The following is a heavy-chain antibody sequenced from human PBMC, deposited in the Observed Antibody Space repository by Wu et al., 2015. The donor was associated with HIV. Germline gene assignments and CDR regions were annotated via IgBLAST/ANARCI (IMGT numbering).Heavy chain of an antibody. D-gene: IGHD3-9*01. CDR2: VDPEDGET. Sequence: EVQLVQSGAEVKKPGATVKISCKVSGYTFTDYYMHWVQQAPGKGLEWMGLVDPEDGETIYAEKFQGRVTITADTSTDTAYMELKTLRYDDTAVYFCARGDRFYDILTGYSKNWFDPWGQGTLVSVSS. CDR1: GYTFTDYY. J-gene: IGHJ5*02. V-gene: IGHV1-69-2*01. CDR3: ARGDRFYDILTGYSKNWFDP.